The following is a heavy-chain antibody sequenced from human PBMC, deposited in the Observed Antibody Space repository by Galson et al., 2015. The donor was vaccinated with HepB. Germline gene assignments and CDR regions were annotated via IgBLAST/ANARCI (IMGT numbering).Heavy chain of an antibody. V-gene: IGHV3-74*01. CDR2: INSDGSST. J-gene: IGHJ4*02. CDR3: ARMVFAYGGNSYDY. CDR1: GFTFSSYW. D-gene: IGHD4-23*01. Sequence: SLRLSCAASGFTFSSYWMHWVRQAPGKGLVWVSRINSDGSSTSYADSVKGRFTISRDNAKNTLYLQMNSLRAEDTAVYYCARMVFAYGGNSYDYWGQGTLVTVSS.